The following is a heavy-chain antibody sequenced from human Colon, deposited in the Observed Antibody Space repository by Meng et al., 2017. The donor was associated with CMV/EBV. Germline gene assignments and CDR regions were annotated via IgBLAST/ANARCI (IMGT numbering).Heavy chain of an antibody. Sequence: QVGLRESGPGLVEPLETLSLPFTVSGGSISSYYWSWIRQPPGKGLEWIGYIYYSGSTNYNPSLKSRVTISVDTSKNQFSLKLSSVTAADTAVYYCARDLGEGSSWGDWFDPWGQGTLVTVSS. D-gene: IGHD6-13*01. J-gene: IGHJ5*02. CDR3: ARDLGEGSSWGDWFDP. V-gene: IGHV4-59*01. CDR2: IYYSGST. CDR1: GGSISSYY.